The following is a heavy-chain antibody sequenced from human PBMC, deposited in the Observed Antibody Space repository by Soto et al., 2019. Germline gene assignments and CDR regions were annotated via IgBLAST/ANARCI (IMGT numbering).Heavy chain of an antibody. D-gene: IGHD4-17*01. CDR3: ARGSDYGRY. CDR1: GGSINNYY. V-gene: IGHV4-59*01. CDR2: IFYSGSL. J-gene: IGHJ4*02. Sequence: PSETLSLTCTVSGGSINNYYWSWIRQPPGKGLEWIGYIFYSGSLTYNPSLKSRVTISVDTSKNQFSLRLTSVTAADTAVYYCARGSDYGRYWGQGTLVTVSS.